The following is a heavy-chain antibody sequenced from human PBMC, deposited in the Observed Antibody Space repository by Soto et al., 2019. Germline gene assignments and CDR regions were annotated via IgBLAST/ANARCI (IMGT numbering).Heavy chain of an antibody. D-gene: IGHD5-18*01. V-gene: IGHV3-23*01. Sequence: GSLRLSCTASGFTFSNYAMTWARQAPGKGLEWVSIISGSGASTSYADSVKGRFTISRDNSQNTVYLEMNSLRAEDTAVYFCAKWGYTAMDNGYWGQGTLVTVSS. CDR3: AKWGYTAMDNGY. CDR1: GFTFSNYA. CDR2: ISGSGAST. J-gene: IGHJ4*02.